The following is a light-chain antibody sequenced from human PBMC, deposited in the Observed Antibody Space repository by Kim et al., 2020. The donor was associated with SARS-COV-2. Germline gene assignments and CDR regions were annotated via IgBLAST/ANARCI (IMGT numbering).Light chain of an antibody. V-gene: IGKV2-28*01. CDR1: QSLQHANGDNY. CDR3: MQALQTPYT. Sequence: DIVLTQSPLSLSVTPGEPASISCRSSQSLQHANGDNYLDWYQQKAGQSPKLLIYVGSNRASGVPARFSGSGSGTNMTLKISSVEAEDVAIYYCMQALQTPYTFGQGTKLEI. CDR2: VGS. J-gene: IGKJ2*01.